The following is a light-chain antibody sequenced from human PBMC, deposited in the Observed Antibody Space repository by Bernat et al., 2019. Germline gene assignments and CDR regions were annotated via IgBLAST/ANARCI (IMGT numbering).Light chain of an antibody. V-gene: IGLV2-23*01. Sequence: SALTQPASVSGSPGQSITISCTGTSSDVGTYKFVSWYQQHPGKVPKVMIYEGSKRPSGVANRCSGSKSGNTASLTISGLQAEDEADYYCCSYAGSSTFYAFGSGTNVTVL. CDR3: CSYAGSSTFYA. CDR2: EGS. CDR1: SSDVGTYKF. J-gene: IGLJ1*01.